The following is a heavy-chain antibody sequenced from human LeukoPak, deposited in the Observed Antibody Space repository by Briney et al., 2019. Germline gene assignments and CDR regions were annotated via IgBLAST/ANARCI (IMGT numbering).Heavy chain of an antibody. Sequence: SVKVSWKASGGPLSSSAISWVRQAPGQGLEWIRGIIPIFGTANYAQKFQGRVTITADESTGTAYMELSSLRSEDTVVYFKQKTSYDILTGYYFGWFDPWGQGTLVTVSS. V-gene: IGHV1-69*13. CDR1: GGPLSSSA. CDR2: IIPIFGTA. D-gene: IGHD3-9*01. J-gene: IGHJ5*02. CDR3: QKTSYDILTGYYFGWFDP.